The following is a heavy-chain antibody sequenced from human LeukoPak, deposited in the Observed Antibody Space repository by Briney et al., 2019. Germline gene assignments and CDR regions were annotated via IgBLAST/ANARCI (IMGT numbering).Heavy chain of an antibody. D-gene: IGHD3-22*01. Sequence: SETLSLTCTVSGGSISNYYYNWIRQPVGKGLEWIGRIYTSGSTKYNPSLKSRVTMSVDTSNNQFSLKLSSVTAADTAVYYCARGYGYDSTPFDYWGQGTLVTVSS. J-gene: IGHJ4*02. V-gene: IGHV4-4*07. CDR1: GGSISNYY. CDR3: ARGYGYDSTPFDY. CDR2: IYTSGST.